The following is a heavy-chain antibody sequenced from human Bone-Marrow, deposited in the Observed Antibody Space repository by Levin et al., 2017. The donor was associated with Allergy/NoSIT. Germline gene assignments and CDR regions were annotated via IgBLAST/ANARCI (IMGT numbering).Heavy chain of an antibody. Sequence: SETLSLTCTVSGGSISSSSYYWGWIRQPPGKGLEWIGSIYYSGSTYYNPSLKSRVTISVDTSKNQFSLKLSSVTAADTAVYYCARLIVGRRRDFDYWGQGTLVTVSS. V-gene: IGHV4-39*01. D-gene: IGHD1-26*01. J-gene: IGHJ4*02. CDR2: IYYSGST. CDR3: ARLIVGRRRDFDY. CDR1: GGSISSSSYY.